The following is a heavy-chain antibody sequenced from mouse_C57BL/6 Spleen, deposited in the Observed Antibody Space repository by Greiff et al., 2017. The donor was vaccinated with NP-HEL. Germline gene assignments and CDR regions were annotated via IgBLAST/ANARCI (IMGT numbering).Heavy chain of an antibody. CDR3: TGLAVFYDGYPWFAY. V-gene: IGHV6-3*01. D-gene: IGHD2-3*01. Sequence: EVKLVESGGGLVQPGGSMKLSCVASGFTFSNYWMNWVRQSPEKGLEWVAQIRLKSDNYATHYAESVKGRFTISRDDSKSSVYLQMNNLRAEDTGIYYCTGLAVFYDGYPWFAYWGQGTLVTVSA. J-gene: IGHJ3*01. CDR1: GFTFSNYW. CDR2: IRLKSDNYAT.